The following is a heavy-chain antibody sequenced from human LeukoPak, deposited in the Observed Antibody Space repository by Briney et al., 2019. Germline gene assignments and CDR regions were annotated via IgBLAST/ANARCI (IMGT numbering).Heavy chain of an antibody. CDR2: ISGSGGST. CDR1: GFTFSSYG. CDR3: ARVVPPTDYGSGSYFWDPYYFDY. V-gene: IGHV3-23*01. D-gene: IGHD3-10*01. Sequence: GGSLRLSCAASGFTFSSYGMSWVRQAPGKGLEWVSAISGSGGSTYYADSVKGRFTISRDNSKNTLYLQMNSLRAEDTAVYYCARVVPPTDYGSGSYFWDPYYFDYWGQGTLVTVFS. J-gene: IGHJ4*02.